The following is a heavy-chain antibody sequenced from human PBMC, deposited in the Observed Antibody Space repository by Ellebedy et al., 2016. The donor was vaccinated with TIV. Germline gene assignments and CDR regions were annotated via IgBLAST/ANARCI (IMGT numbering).Heavy chain of an antibody. CDR3: ARSPQHFYYFDY. CDR1: GFTFSSYA. Sequence: PGGSLRLSCAASGFTFSSYAMHWVRQAPGKGLEWVAVISYDGSHKYYADSVKGRFTISRDNSKNTLYVQMNSLRAGDTAVYYCARSPQHFYYFDYWGQGTLVTVSS. CDR2: ISYDGSHK. V-gene: IGHV3-30-3*01. D-gene: IGHD3-3*02. J-gene: IGHJ4*02.